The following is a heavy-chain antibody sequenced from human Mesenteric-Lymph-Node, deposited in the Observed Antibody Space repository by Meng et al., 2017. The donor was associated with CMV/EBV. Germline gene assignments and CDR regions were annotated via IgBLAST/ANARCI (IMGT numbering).Heavy chain of an antibody. Sequence: GGSLRLSCAASGFTFSNAWMSWVRQAPGKGLEWVGRIKSKTDGGTTDYAAPVKGRFTISRDDSKNTLYLQMNSLKTEDTAVYYCTGGGSYWTYYYYGMDVWGQGTTVTVSS. D-gene: IGHD1-26*01. V-gene: IGHV3-15*01. J-gene: IGHJ6*02. CDR3: TGGGSYWTYYYYGMDV. CDR1: GFTFSNAW. CDR2: IKSKTDGGTT.